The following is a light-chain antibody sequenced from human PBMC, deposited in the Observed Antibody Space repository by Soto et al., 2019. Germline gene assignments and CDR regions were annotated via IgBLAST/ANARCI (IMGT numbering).Light chain of an antibody. CDR3: QEYNNWPALT. Sequence: EIVMTQSPANLSVSPGERATLSCRANQSVSSNLAWYQQKPGQAPRLLISGASTRATGIPDRFSGSGSGTEFTLTISSLQSEDFAVYYCQEYNNWPALTFGGGTEVEIK. CDR2: GAS. V-gene: IGKV3-15*01. CDR1: QSVSSN. J-gene: IGKJ4*01.